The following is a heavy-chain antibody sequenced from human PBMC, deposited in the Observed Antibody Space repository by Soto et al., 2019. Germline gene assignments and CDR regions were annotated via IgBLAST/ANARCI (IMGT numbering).Heavy chain of an antibody. J-gene: IGHJ4*02. CDR3: AREGGGYRFDY. CDR2: IYDGATM. V-gene: IGHV4-59*01. D-gene: IGHD1-26*01. CDR1: GVSTSSYY. Sequence: SATLSLTCTVSGVSTSSYYWGWIRQPPGKGLEWIGYIYDGATMKYNPSLESRATLSIDTSRNQFSLKLYSVTAADTAVYYCAREGGGYRFDYRGQGTLVTVSS.